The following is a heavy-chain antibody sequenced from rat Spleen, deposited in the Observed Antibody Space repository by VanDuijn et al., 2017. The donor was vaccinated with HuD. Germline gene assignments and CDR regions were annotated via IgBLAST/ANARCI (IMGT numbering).Heavy chain of an antibody. Sequence: EVQLVESGGGLVQPGRSLKLSCAASGFTFSDYYMAWVRQAPTKGLEWVASISTGGGTTYYPDSVKGRFSISRDNAKNTQYLQMDSLRSEDTATYYCARQHYSVFDYWGQGVMVTVSS. V-gene: IGHV5S13*01. J-gene: IGHJ2*01. CDR2: ISTGGGTT. CDR3: ARQHYSVFDY. CDR1: GFTFSDYY. D-gene: IGHD1-1*01.